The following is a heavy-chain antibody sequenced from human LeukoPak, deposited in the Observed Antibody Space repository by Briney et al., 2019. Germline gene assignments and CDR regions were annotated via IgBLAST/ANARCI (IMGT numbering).Heavy chain of an antibody. CDR3: ARDRSYCSGGSCSYYFDY. Sequence: KASETLSLTCTVSGYSISSGYYWDWIRQPPGKGLEWIGSIYHSGSTYYNPSLKSRVTISVDTSKNQFSLKLSSVTAADTAVYYCARDRSYCSGGSCSYYFDYWGQGTLVTVTS. CDR1: GYSISSGYY. D-gene: IGHD2-15*01. CDR2: IYHSGST. V-gene: IGHV4-38-2*02. J-gene: IGHJ4*02.